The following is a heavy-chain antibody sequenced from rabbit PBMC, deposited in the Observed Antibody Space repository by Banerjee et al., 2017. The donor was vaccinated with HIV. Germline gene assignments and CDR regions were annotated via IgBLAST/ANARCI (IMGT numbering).Heavy chain of an antibody. CDR1: GFDFSTYG. J-gene: IGHJ4*01. CDR2: IFIGNSDT. CDR3: ARDLAGVIGWNFNL. Sequence: QEQLVESGGGLVQPGGSLKLSCKASGFDFSTYGVNWVRQAPGKGLEWIGYIFIGNSDTHYASWAKGRFTISKTSSTTVTLQMTSLTAADTATYFCARDLAGVIGWNFNLWGPGTLVTVS. V-gene: IGHV1S45*01. D-gene: IGHD4-1*01.